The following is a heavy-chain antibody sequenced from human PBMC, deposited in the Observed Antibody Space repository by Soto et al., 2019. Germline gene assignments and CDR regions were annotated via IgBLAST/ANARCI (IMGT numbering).Heavy chain of an antibody. D-gene: IGHD4-4*01. Sequence: GGSLRLSCAASGFTFSSYAMSWVRQAPGKGLEWVSAISGSGGSTYYADSVKGRFTISRDNSKNTLYLQMNSLRAEDTAVYYCAKDLLDYSNYGYFDYWGQGTLVTVSS. J-gene: IGHJ4*02. CDR1: GFTFSSYA. CDR3: AKDLLDYSNYGYFDY. V-gene: IGHV3-23*01. CDR2: ISGSGGST.